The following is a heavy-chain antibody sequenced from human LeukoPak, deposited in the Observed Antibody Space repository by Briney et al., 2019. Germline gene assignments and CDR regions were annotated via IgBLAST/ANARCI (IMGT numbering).Heavy chain of an antibody. Sequence: QAGGSLRLSCEVSGFTFSSYWMHWVRQAPGKGLVWVSRINSEGSSTSYADSVKGRLTISRDNAKNTLFLHMNSLRSEDTAVYYCATSRTFDYWGQGTLVTVSS. CDR1: GFTFSSYW. CDR2: INSEGSST. J-gene: IGHJ4*02. V-gene: IGHV3-74*01. CDR3: ATSRTFDY.